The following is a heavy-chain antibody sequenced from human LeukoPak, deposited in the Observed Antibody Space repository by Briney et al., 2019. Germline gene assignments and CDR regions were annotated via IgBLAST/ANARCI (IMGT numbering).Heavy chain of an antibody. V-gene: IGHV3-7*01. CDR2: VRQDGSDK. CDR1: GFTFSRYW. J-gene: IGHJ4*02. CDR3: ARDNSGRYDF. D-gene: IGHD3-10*01. Sequence: GGSLRLSCAASGFTFSRYWMSWVRQAPGKGLEWVANVRQDGSDKYYVDSVKGRFTISRDNAKNSLYLQMNSLGADDTAVYYCARDNSGRYDFWGQGTLVTVSS.